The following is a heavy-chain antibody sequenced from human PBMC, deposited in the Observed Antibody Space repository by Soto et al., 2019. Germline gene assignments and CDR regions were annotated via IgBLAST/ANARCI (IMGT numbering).Heavy chain of an antibody. J-gene: IGHJ4*02. V-gene: IGHV1-3*01. CDR3: ARDHPPVSSMDY. CDR2: INAGNGNT. Sequence: ASVKVSCKASGYTFTSYAMHWVRQAPGQRLEWMGWINAGNGNTKYSQKFQGRVSITRDKSASTAYMELSSLRSEDTAVYYCARDHPPVSSMDYWGQGTLVTVSS. D-gene: IGHD2-2*01. CDR1: GYTFTSYA.